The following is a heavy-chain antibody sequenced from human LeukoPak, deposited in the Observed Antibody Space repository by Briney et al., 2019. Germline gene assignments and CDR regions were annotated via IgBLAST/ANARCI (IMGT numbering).Heavy chain of an antibody. CDR1: GFTFSNAW. V-gene: IGHV3-15*01. J-gene: IGHJ4*02. CDR2: IKSKTEGGTT. Sequence: PGGSLRLSCAASGFTFSNAWMSWVRQAPGKGLEWVGRIKSKTEGGTTDYAAPVKGRFTISRDDSKNTLYLQMNSLKTEDTAVYYCTTRWASGTVTFDYWGQGTLVTVSS. CDR3: TTRWASGTVTFDY. D-gene: IGHD4-17*01.